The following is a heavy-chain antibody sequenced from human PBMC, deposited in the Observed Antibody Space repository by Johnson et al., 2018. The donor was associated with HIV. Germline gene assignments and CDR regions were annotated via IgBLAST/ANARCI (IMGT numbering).Heavy chain of an antibody. CDR1: GFSFDDYG. D-gene: IGHD7-27*01. CDR3: ARDPSTQDSRLIGDFGAFDI. V-gene: IGHV3-20*04. Sequence: VQLVESGRGVVRPGGSLRLSCEGSGFSFDDYGMSWVRQAPGKGLEWISGVNWNGVSTNYADSVKGRFSISRDNVKNSLYLQMDSLRDEDTAFYYCARDPSTQDSRLIGDFGAFDIWGQGTMVIVSS. J-gene: IGHJ3*02. CDR2: VNWNGVST.